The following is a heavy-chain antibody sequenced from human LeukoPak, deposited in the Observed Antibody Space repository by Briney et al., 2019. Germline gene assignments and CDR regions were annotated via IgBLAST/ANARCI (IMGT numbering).Heavy chain of an antibody. V-gene: IGHV3-23*01. CDR1: GFTFSSYG. CDR3: AKFSGVVAAKYYFDY. D-gene: IGHD2-15*01. Sequence: GGSLRLSCAASGFTFSSYGMSWVRQAPGKGLEWVSAISGSGGSTYYADSVKGRFTISRDNSKNTLYLQMNGLRAEDTAVYYCAKFSGVVAAKYYFDYWGQGTLVTVSS. CDR2: ISGSGGST. J-gene: IGHJ4*02.